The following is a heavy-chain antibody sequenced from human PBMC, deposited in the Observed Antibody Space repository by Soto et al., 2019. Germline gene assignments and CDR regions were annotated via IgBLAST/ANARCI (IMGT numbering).Heavy chain of an antibody. D-gene: IGHD2-15*01. CDR1: GFTFSSYW. V-gene: IGHV3-74*01. J-gene: IGHJ3*02. CDR3: ARGGNAGYCSGGSCHHDAFDI. Sequence: EVQLVESGGGLVQPGGSLRLSCAASGFTFSSYWMHWVRQAPGKGLVWVSRINSDGSSTSYADSVKGRFTISRDNAKNTLYLQMNSLRAEDTAVYYCARGGNAGYCSGGSCHHDAFDIWGQGTMVTVSS. CDR2: INSDGSST.